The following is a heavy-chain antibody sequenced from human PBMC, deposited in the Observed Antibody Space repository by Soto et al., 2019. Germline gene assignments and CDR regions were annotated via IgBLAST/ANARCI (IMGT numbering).Heavy chain of an antibody. J-gene: IGHJ4*02. V-gene: IGHV1-18*01. Sequence: QVQLVQSGVEVEKPGASVKVSCKASGYTFTSYGISWVRQAPGQGLEWMGWISAYNGNTNYAQKFQGRVTMSTDTSTSTAYMELRSLRSDATAVYYCASDVPTVTTGAPDDWGQGNVVTVPS. CDR3: ASDVPTVTTGAPDD. CDR1: GYTFTSYG. CDR2: ISAYNGNT. D-gene: IGHD4-17*01.